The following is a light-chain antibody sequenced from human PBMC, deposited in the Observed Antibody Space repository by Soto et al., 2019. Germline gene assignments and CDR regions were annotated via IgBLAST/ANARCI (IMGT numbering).Light chain of an antibody. CDR2: AAS. V-gene: IGKV1-27*01. CDR1: QGISTY. Sequence: DIQMTQSPSSLSASVGDRVTITCRASQGISTYLAWYQQKPGKVPKLLIYAASTLQSGVPSRFSGSGSGTDFTLTISSLQPEDVATYYCQNYNRAPYTFGQGTKLEI. J-gene: IGKJ2*01. CDR3: QNYNRAPYT.